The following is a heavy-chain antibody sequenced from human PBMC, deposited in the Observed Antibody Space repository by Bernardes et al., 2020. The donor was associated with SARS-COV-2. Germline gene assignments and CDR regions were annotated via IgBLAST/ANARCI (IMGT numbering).Heavy chain of an antibody. D-gene: IGHD3-10*01. CDR2: IYNSGRI. CDR3: ARISGSEWFRHGLDV. CDR1: GGSISSYY. Sequence: ETLSLTCTVSGGSISSYYWSWIRQPPGKGLEWIANIYNSGRIIYNPSLKSRVTISVDTSKNQLSLRVSSVTAADTAVYYCARISGSEWFRHGLDVWGQGTTVTVSS. V-gene: IGHV4-59*08. J-gene: IGHJ6*02.